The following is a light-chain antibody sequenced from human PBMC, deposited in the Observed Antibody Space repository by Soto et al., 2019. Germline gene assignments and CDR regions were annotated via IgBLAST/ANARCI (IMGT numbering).Light chain of an antibody. J-gene: IGKJ1*01. Sequence: DIQMTQSPSSLSASVGDRVTITCRASQSISSYLNWYQQKPGKAPKLLIYAASSLQSGVPSRFSGSGYGTDLTLNSNSLQSDDCATYYCQQSYSTPRTFGEGIKVEIK. CDR1: QSISSY. CDR2: AAS. CDR3: QQSYSTPRT. V-gene: IGKV1-39*01.